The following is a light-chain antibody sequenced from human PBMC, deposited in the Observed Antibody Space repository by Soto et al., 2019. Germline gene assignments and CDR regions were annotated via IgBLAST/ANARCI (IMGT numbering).Light chain of an antibody. Sequence: EIVMTQSPATLSVSPRARATLSFRASQSVSSNLAWYQQKPGQAPRLLIYGASTRAPGIPARFSGSGSGTEFTLTIGSLQSEDFAVYYCQQYNSWPSWTCGQGPKVEIK. J-gene: IGKJ1*01. CDR2: GAS. V-gene: IGKV3-15*01. CDR3: QQYNSWPSWT. CDR1: QSVSSN.